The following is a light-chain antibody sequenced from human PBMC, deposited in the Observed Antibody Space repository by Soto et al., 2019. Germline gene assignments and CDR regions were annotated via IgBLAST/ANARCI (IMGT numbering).Light chain of an antibody. CDR2: EAS. V-gene: IGKV1-39*01. Sequence: DIQLTQSPSSLSASVGDRVTITCRASQTASPSLNWYQQKPGKAPKLLIYEASSLQSGVPPRFSGSGSGTDFTLTISSLQPEDFATYYCQQYNNWPLYTFGQGTKLEIK. J-gene: IGKJ2*01. CDR3: QQYNNWPLYT. CDR1: QTASPS.